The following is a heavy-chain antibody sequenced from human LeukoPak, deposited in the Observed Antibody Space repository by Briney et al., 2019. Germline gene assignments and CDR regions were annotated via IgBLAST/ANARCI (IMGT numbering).Heavy chain of an antibody. J-gene: IGHJ4*02. CDR3: ARDERYDSSGYPFDY. V-gene: IGHV1-2*02. D-gene: IGHD3-22*01. CDR2: INPNNGGT. CDR1: GYTFTGYF. Sequence: ASVKVSCKASGYTFTGYFIHWVRQAPGQGLEWMGWINPNNGGTKYAQKFQDRVTMTRDTSISTAYMELSRLRSDDTAVYYCARDERYDSSGYPFDYWGQGTLVTV.